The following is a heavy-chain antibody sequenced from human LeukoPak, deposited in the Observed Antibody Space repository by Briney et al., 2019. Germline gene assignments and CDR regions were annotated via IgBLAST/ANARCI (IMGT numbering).Heavy chain of an antibody. CDR3: ARDRLTGDSSDNWLDP. J-gene: IGHJ5*02. CDR1: GGSISSYY. CDR2: IYYSGST. V-gene: IGHV4-59*01. D-gene: IGHD3-22*01. Sequence: PSETLSLTCTVSGGSISSYYWSWIRQPPGKGLEWIGYIYYSGSTNYNPSLKSRVTISVDTSKNQFSLKLSSVTAADTAVYYCARDRLTGDSSDNWLDPWGQGTLVTVSS.